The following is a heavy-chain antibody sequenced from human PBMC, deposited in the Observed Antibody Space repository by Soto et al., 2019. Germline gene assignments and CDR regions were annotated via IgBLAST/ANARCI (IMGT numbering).Heavy chain of an antibody. CDR2: IIPIFGTA. Sequence: SVKVSCKASGGTFSSYAISWVRQAPGQGLEWMGGIIPIFGTANYAQKFQGRVTITADKSTSTAYMELSSLRSEDTAVYYCARSQYYYDSSGYYWDAFDIWGQGTMVTV. CDR1: GGTFSSYA. D-gene: IGHD3-22*01. J-gene: IGHJ3*02. V-gene: IGHV1-69*06. CDR3: ARSQYYYDSSGYYWDAFDI.